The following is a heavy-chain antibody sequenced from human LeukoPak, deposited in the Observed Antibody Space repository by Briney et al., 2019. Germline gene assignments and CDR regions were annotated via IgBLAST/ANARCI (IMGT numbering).Heavy chain of an antibody. CDR3: AKVKDYYDSSGYYYYFDY. J-gene: IGHJ4*02. V-gene: IGHV3-23*01. D-gene: IGHD3-22*01. CDR1: GFTFSIYA. Sequence: PGGSLRLSCAASGFTFSIYAMSWVRQAPGKGLEWVSAISGSGGRTYNADSVKGRFTISRDNSKNTLYLQMNSLRAKDTAVYYCAKVKDYYDSSGYYYYFDYWGQGTLVTVSS. CDR2: ISGSGGRT.